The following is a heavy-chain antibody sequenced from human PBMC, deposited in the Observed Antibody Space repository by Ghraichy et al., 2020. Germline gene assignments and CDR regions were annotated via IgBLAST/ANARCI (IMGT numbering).Heavy chain of an antibody. CDR1: GFTFSSYW. Sequence: GESLNISCAASGFTFSSYWMHWVRQAPGKGLVWVSRFNSDGSSTSYADSVKGRFTISRDNAKNTLYLQMNSLRAEDTAVYYCARDHGDYMFDYWGQGTLVTVSS. CDR2: FNSDGSST. CDR3: ARDHGDYMFDY. D-gene: IGHD4-17*01. V-gene: IGHV3-74*01. J-gene: IGHJ4*02.